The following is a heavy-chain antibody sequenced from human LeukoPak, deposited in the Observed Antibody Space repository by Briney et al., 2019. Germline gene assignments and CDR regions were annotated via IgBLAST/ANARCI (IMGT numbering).Heavy chain of an antibody. Sequence: GGSLRLSCAASGFTFSSYEMNWVRQAPGKGLEWVSYISSSGSTIYYADSVKGRFTISRDNAKNSLYLQMNSLRAEDTAVYYCARGDTYYYGSGTDHYYYYYMDVWGKGTTVTVS. V-gene: IGHV3-48*03. D-gene: IGHD3-10*01. CDR3: ARGDTYYYGSGTDHYYYYYMDV. J-gene: IGHJ6*03. CDR1: GFTFSSYE. CDR2: ISSSGSTI.